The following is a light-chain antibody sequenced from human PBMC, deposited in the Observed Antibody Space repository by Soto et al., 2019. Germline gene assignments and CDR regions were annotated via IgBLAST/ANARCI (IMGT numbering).Light chain of an antibody. J-gene: IGKJ1*01. CDR2: DVS. Sequence: DIQMTQSPSTLSASIGDRVTITCRASQSIGTWLAWYQQKPGTAPKLLIYDVSGLQGGVPSRFSGSGSGTEITLTISRLQPDDLATYYCQEYYTYYRTFGQGTKVEFK. CDR1: QSIGTW. V-gene: IGKV1-5*01. CDR3: QEYYTYYRT.